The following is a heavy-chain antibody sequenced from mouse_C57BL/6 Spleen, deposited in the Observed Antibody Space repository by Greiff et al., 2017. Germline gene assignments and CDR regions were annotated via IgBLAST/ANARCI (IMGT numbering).Heavy chain of an antibody. J-gene: IGHJ2*01. V-gene: IGHV14-4*01. D-gene: IGHD1-1*01. CDR2: IDPENGDT. CDR1: GFNIKDDY. CDR3: TILYYGSSLDY. Sequence: EVQLQQSGAELVRPGASVKLSCTASGFNIKDDYMHWVKQRPEQGLEWIGWIDPENGDTEYASKFQGKATITADTSSNTAYLQLSSLTSEDTAVYYCTILYYGSSLDYWGQGTTLTVSS.